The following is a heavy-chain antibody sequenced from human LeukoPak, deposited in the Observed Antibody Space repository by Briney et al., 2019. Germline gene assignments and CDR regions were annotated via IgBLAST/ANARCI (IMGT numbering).Heavy chain of an antibody. D-gene: IGHD6-19*01. CDR3: VRHADSGAWYWLDY. V-gene: IGHV5-51*01. CDR2: IYPGDSDS. J-gene: IGHJ4*02. Sequence: GESLKISCKGSGYSFTSYWIARVRQMPGKGLEWMGIIYPGDSDSRYSPSLQGQVTISADKSISTAYLQWSSLKASDTAMYYCVRHADSGAWYWLDYWGQGTLVTVSS. CDR1: GYSFTSYW.